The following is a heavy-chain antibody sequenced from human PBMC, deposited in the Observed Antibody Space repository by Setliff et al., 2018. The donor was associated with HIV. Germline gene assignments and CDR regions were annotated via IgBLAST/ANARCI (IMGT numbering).Heavy chain of an antibody. CDR1: GGSISSGGYY. CDR2: IYYSGST. V-gene: IGHV4-31*03. J-gene: IGHJ4*02. CDR3: ARGTLYYYDTGGYSYFDY. Sequence: SETLSLTCTVSGGSISSGGYYWSWIRQHPGKGLEWIGYIYYSGSTYYNPSLKSRVAISVDTSKNQFSLKLSSVTAADTAVFYCARGTLYYYDTGGYSYFDYWGQGTLVTVSS. D-gene: IGHD3-22*01.